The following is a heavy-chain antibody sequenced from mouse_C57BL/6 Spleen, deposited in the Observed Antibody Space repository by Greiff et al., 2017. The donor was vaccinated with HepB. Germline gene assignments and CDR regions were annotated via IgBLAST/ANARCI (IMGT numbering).Heavy chain of an antibody. D-gene: IGHD1-1*01. CDR1: GYTFTDYY. J-gene: IGHJ2*01. CDR2: INPNNGGT. CDR3: ARDGSLYFDY. V-gene: IGHV1-26*01. Sequence: VQLQQSGPELVKPGASVKISCKASGYTFTDYYMNWVKQSHGKSLEWIGDINPNNGGTSYNQKFKGKATLTVDKSSSTAYMELRSLTSEDSAVYYCARDGSLYFDYWGQGTTLTVSS.